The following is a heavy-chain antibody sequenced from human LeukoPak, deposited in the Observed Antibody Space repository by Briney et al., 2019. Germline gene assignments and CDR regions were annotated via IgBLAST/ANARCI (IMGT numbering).Heavy chain of an antibody. CDR3: ASGYSDYADYYNYYMDV. CDR2: IIPILGIA. V-gene: IGHV1-69*04. D-gene: IGHD4-11*01. J-gene: IGHJ6*03. Sequence: SVKVSCKASGGTFSSYAISWVRQAPGQGLEWMGRIIPILGIANYAQKFQGRVTITADKSTSTAYMELSSLSSDDTALYYCASGYSDYADYYNYYMDVWGKGTTVTVSS. CDR1: GGTFSSYA.